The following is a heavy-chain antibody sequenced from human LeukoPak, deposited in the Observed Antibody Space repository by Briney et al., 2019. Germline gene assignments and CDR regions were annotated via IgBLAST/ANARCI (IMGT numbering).Heavy chain of an antibody. J-gene: IGHJ4*02. CDR2: ISNSDI. V-gene: IGHV3-48*02. Sequence: GGSLRLSCAASGFIFSHYSMNWVRQAPGKGLEWVSYISNSDIYYAASVKGRFTISRDNAKNSLYLQLNSLRDEDTAVYYCARDDHWSFDYWDQGTLVTVSS. CDR3: ARDDHWSFDY. D-gene: IGHD1-1*01. CDR1: GFIFSHYS.